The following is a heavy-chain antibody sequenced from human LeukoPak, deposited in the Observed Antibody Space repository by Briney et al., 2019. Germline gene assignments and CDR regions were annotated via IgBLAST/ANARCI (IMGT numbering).Heavy chain of an antibody. CDR3: ARDQSPEKFGQFYDAFGI. CDR2: IKRDGSRI. V-gene: IGHV3-7*01. J-gene: IGHJ3*02. D-gene: IGHD3-10*01. Sequence: GGSLRLSCAASGFSLSTYWMTWLRQAPGKGLEWVANIKRDGSRINYVDAVRGRFIISRDNAKNSIYLQMDSLRVEDTAVYFCARDQSPEKFGQFYDAFGIWGQGTLVTVSP. CDR1: GFSLSTYW.